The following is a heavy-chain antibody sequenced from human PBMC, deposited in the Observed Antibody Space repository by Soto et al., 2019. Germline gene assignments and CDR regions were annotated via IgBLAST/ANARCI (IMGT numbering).Heavy chain of an antibody. D-gene: IGHD3-3*02. J-gene: IGHJ4*02. CDR3: ARRRAFCDY. V-gene: IGHV2-5*02. CDR1: GFPLSTSGVG. CDR2: IYWDDDK. Sequence: QITLKASGPTLVKPTQPLTLTCTFSGFPLSTSGVGVGWIRQPPGKNLEWLALIYWDDDKRYSPSLNSRLTITNXTSKNXVXXXXXXXDPVDTATYYCARRRAFCDYWGQGTLVALSA.